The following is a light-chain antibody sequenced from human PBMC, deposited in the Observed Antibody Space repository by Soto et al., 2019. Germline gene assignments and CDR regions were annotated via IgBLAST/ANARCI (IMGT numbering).Light chain of an antibody. V-gene: IGKV3-11*01. CDR1: QTISSY. Sequence: VTPFYDSLSVSSGERSTLYLRASQTISSYLLWYKQKPGQDNRLLIYDASNRATGIQARFSGSGSETDFTLTISSLEPEDFAVYYCKNRMNWHLTGGQGQRREIK. J-gene: IGKJ5*01. CDR3: KNRMNWHLT. CDR2: DAS.